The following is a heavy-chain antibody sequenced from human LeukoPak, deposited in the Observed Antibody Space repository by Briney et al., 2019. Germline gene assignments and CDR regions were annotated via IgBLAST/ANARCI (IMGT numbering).Heavy chain of an antibody. CDR1: GGSISSYY. CDR3: ARDGGGNSGWHLDY. D-gene: IGHD6-19*01. CDR2: IHYTGST. V-gene: IGHV4-59*01. Sequence: PSETLSLTCAVSGGSISSYYWSWLRQPPGKGLEWIGYIHYTGSTSYNPSLKSRVTISVDTSKNQFSLKLSSVTAADTAVYYCARDGGGNSGWHLDYWGQGTLVTVSS. J-gene: IGHJ4*02.